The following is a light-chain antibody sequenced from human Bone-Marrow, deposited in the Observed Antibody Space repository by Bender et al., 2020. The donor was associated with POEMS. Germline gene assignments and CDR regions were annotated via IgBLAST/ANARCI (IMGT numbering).Light chain of an antibody. CDR3: CSYLGGGRGV. CDR2: EGS. J-gene: IGLJ3*02. V-gene: IGLV2-23*01. Sequence: QSALTQPASVSGSPGQSITISCSGTSSDVGSYNLVYWYQQHPGKAPKLMIYEGSKRPSGISNRFSGSKSGNTASLTISGLQPEDEADYYCCSYLGGGRGVFGGGTRLTVL. CDR1: SSDVGSYNL.